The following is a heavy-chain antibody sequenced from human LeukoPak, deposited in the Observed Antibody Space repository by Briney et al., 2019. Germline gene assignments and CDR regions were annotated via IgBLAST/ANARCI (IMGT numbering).Heavy chain of an antibody. Sequence: SQTLSLTCTVSGGPIRSGDYYWSWIRQPPGKGLEWIGYIYYSGRTYYNPSLKSRVTISVDTSKNQFSLKLSSVTAADTAVYYCARGIAAAGHHFDYWGQGTLVTVSS. D-gene: IGHD6-13*01. V-gene: IGHV4-30-4*08. J-gene: IGHJ4*02. CDR1: GGPIRSGDYY. CDR3: ARGIAAAGHHFDY. CDR2: IYYSGRT.